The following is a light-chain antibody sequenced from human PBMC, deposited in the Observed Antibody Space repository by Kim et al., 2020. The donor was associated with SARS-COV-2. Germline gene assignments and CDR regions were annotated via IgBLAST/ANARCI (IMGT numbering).Light chain of an antibody. CDR2: AAS. Sequence: DIQMTQSPSSLSASVGDRVTITCRASQSISSYLNWYQQKPGKAPKLLIYAASSLQSGVPSRFSGSGSGTDFTLTISSLQPEDVATYYCQQNYSTPLTFGGGTKVDI. V-gene: IGKV1-39*01. CDR1: QSISSY. CDR3: QQNYSTPLT. J-gene: IGKJ4*01.